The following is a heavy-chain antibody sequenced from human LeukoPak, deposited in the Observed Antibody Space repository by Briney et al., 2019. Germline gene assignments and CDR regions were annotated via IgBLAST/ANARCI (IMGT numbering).Heavy chain of an antibody. Sequence: GGSLRLSCAASVFTFSSYWMHWVRQAPGKGLVWVSRINSDGSSTYYADSVKGRFTISRDNSKNTLYLQMNSLRAEDTAVYYCAKDSRYGYRWDYDYWGQGTLVTVSS. V-gene: IGHV3-74*01. CDR2: INSDGSST. CDR3: AKDSRYGYRWDYDY. J-gene: IGHJ4*02. D-gene: IGHD5-18*01. CDR1: VFTFSSYW.